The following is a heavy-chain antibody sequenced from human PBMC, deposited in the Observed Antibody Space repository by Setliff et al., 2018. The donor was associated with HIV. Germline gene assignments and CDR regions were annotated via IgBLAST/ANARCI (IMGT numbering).Heavy chain of an antibody. J-gene: IGHJ4*02. D-gene: IGHD2-8*02. Sequence: ETLSLSCAASGFTFSSYAMSWVRQAPGKGLEWVSGISGSGGSTYYADSVKGRFTISRDNSKNTLFLRMNSLRADDTAVYYCATARPRHLVSTNPPYYFDYWGQGTLVTVSS. CDR3: ATARPRHLVSTNPPYYFDY. V-gene: IGHV3-23*01. CDR2: ISGSGGST. CDR1: GFTFSSYA.